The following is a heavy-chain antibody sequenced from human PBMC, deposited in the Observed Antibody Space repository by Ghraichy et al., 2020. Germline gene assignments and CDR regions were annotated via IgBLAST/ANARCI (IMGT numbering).Heavy chain of an antibody. Sequence: GGSLRLSCAASGFTFSSYWMSWVRQAPGKGLEWVANIKQDGSEKYYVDSVKGRFTISRDNAKNSLYLQMNSLRAEDTAVYYCARGITYYDFWSGGRLVDYWGQGTLVTVSS. D-gene: IGHD3-3*01. V-gene: IGHV3-7*04. CDR1: GFTFSSYW. J-gene: IGHJ4*02. CDR2: IKQDGSEK. CDR3: ARGITYYDFWSGGRLVDY.